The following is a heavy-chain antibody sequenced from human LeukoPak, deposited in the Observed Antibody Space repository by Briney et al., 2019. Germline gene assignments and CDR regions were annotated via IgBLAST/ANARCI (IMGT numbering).Heavy chain of an antibody. CDR2: INHSGST. J-gene: IGHJ5*02. CDR1: GGSFSGYY. Sequence: SETLSLTCAVYGGSFSGYYWSWIRQPPGKGLEWIGEINHSGSTNYNPSLKSRVTISVDTSKNQFSLKLSSVTAADTAVYYCARSYYGSGSYYPNWFDPWGQGTLVTVSS. CDR3: ARSYYGSGSYYPNWFDP. D-gene: IGHD3-10*01. V-gene: IGHV4-34*01.